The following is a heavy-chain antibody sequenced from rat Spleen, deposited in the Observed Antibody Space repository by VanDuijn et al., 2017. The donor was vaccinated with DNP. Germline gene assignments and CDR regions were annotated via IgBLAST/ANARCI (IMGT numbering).Heavy chain of an antibody. CDR1: GLTFSKYW. Sequence: EVQLVESGGGLVQPGRSLKLSCVASGLTFSKYWMYWIRQAPGKGLEWVASINDDGDSAYHRDSVKGRFTISRDNAKSTLYLQMDSLRSEETATYYCAKAGGYSPWYFDYWGQGVMVTVSS. V-gene: IGHV5-58*01. D-gene: IGHD1-11*01. CDR3: AKAGGYSPWYFDY. J-gene: IGHJ2*01. CDR2: INDDGDSA.